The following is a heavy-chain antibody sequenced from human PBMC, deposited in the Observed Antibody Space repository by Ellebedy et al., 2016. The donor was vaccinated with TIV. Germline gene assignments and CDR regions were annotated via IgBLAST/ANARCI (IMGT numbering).Heavy chain of an antibody. Sequence: GESLKISXAASGFTFSSYGMHWVRQAPGKGLEWVAVISYDGSNKYYADSVKGRFTISRDNSKNTLYLQMNSLRAEDTAVYYCAKDARETGLVNGACDIWGQGTMVTVSS. CDR2: ISYDGSNK. D-gene: IGHD5-18*01. J-gene: IGHJ3*02. V-gene: IGHV3-30*18. CDR1: GFTFSSYG. CDR3: AKDARETGLVNGACDI.